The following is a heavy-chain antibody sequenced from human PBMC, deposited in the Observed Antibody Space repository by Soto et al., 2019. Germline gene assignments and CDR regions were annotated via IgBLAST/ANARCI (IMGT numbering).Heavy chain of an antibody. CDR3: ARDWGVLRFLEWLAQGYFDY. D-gene: IGHD3-3*01. Sequence: PGGSLRLSCAASGFTFSSYSMNWVRQAPGKGLEWVSSISSSSSYIYYADSVKGRFTISRDNAKNSLYLQMNSLRAEDTAVYYCARDWGVLRFLEWLAQGYFDYWGQGTLVTVSS. V-gene: IGHV3-21*01. CDR1: GFTFSSYS. CDR2: ISSSSSYI. J-gene: IGHJ4*02.